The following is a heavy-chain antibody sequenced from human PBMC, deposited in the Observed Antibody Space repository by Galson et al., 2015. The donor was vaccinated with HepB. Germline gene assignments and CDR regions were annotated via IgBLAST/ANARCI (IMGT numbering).Heavy chain of an antibody. CDR3: AREGWRFGFAYYYYGMDV. Sequence: SLRLSCAASGFTFSSYAMHWVRQAPGEGLEWVAVISYDGSNKYYADSVKGRFTISRDNSKNTLYLQMNSLRAEDTAVYYCAREGWRFGFAYYYYGMDVWGQGTTVTVSS. J-gene: IGHJ6*02. D-gene: IGHD3-10*01. V-gene: IGHV3-30-3*01. CDR2: ISYDGSNK. CDR1: GFTFSSYA.